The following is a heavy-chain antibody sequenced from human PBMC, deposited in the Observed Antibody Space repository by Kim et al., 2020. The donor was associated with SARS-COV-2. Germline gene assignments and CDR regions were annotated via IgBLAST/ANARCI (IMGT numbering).Heavy chain of an antibody. CDR3: ARDRRPYYDFWSGYYTHGGY. D-gene: IGHD3-3*01. V-gene: IGHV1-2*02. CDR2: INPNSGGT. J-gene: IGHJ4*02. Sequence: ASVKVSCKASGYTFTGYYMHWVRQAPGQGLEWMGWINPNSGGTNYAQKFQGRVTMTRDTSISTAYMELSRLRSDDTAVYYCARDRRPYYDFWSGYYTHGGYWGQGTLVTVSS. CDR1: GYTFTGYY.